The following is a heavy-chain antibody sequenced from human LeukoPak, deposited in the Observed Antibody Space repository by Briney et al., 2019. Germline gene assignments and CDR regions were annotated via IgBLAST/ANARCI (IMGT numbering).Heavy chain of an antibody. D-gene: IGHD2-15*01. Sequence: SSETLSLTCAVYGGSFSGYYWSWIRQPPGKGLEWIGEINHSGSPNYNPSLESRVPKSLDTSQKQFSLKLSSVTAADTAVYYCARRYCSGGSGYAVHYWGQGTLVTVSS. J-gene: IGHJ4*02. CDR1: GGSFSGYY. CDR3: ARRYCSGGSGYAVHY. CDR2: INHSGSP. V-gene: IGHV4-34*01.